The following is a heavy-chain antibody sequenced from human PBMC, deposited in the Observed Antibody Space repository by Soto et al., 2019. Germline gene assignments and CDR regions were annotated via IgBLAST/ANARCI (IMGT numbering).Heavy chain of an antibody. CDR3: AKARAQYYDFWSGYPVDY. V-gene: IGHV4-30-4*01. D-gene: IGHD3-3*01. J-gene: IGHJ4*02. Sequence: SETLSLTCTASGGSISSGDYYWSWIRQPPGKGLEWIGYIYYSGSTYYNPSLKSRVTISVDNSKNTLYLQMNSLRAEDTAVYYCAKARAQYYDFWSGYPVDYWGQGTLVTVSS. CDR1: GGSISSGDYY. CDR2: IYYSGST.